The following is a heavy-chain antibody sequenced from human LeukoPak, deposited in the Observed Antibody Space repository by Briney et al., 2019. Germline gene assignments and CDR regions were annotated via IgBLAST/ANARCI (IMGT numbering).Heavy chain of an antibody. CDR2: ISWNSGSI. CDR3: AKEHRIMITFGGVIAPDY. J-gene: IGHJ4*02. CDR1: GFTFDDYA. Sequence: PGGSLRLSCAASGFTFDDYAMHWVRQAPGKGLEWVSGISWNSGSIGYADSVKGRFTISRDNAKNSLYLQMNSLRAEDTAVYYCAKEHRIMITFGGVIAPDYWGQGTLVTVSS. V-gene: IGHV3-9*01. D-gene: IGHD3-16*02.